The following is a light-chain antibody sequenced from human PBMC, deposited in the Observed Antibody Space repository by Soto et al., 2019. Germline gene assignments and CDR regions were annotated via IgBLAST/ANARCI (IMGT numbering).Light chain of an antibody. CDR1: QIVSSNF. CDR3: QQYGSSPPYT. J-gene: IGKJ2*01. Sequence: EIVLTQSPDTLSLSPGERATLSCRASQIVSSNFLAWFQQKPGQAPRLLIYGASSRATGIPDRFSGSGSGTDFTLTISRLEPEDFAVYYCQQYGSSPPYTFGQGTKLDIK. CDR2: GAS. V-gene: IGKV3-20*01.